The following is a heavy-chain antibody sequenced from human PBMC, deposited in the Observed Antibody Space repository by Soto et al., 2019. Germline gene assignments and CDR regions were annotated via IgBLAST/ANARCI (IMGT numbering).Heavy chain of an antibody. J-gene: IGHJ4*02. CDR1: GGSISSGGYS. CDR3: ARGGSYYDFWSGFDY. V-gene: IGHV4-30-2*01. Sequence: QLQLQESGSGLVKPSQTLSLTCAVSGGSISSGGYSWSWIRQPPGTGLEWIGYIYHSGSTYYNPSLKSRVTISVDRSKNQFSLKLSSVTAADTAVYYCARGGSYYDFWSGFDYWGQGTLVTVSS. CDR2: IYHSGST. D-gene: IGHD3-3*01.